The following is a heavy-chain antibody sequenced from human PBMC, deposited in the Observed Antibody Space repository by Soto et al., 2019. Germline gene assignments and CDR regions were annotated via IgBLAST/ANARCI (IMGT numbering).Heavy chain of an antibody. V-gene: IGHV3-23*01. J-gene: IGHJ4*02. CDR2: ISDNGGTT. CDR1: GFTFSSYA. D-gene: IGHD3-16*01. CDR3: AKLRGTRLGDLPNSYFES. Sequence: GGSLRLSCAASGFTFSSYAFSWVRQAPGKGLERVSSISDNGGTTYYPDSVKGRFTVSRDNSKNTLYLQMDSLRVEDTAIYYCAKLRGTRLGDLPNSYFESWGEG.